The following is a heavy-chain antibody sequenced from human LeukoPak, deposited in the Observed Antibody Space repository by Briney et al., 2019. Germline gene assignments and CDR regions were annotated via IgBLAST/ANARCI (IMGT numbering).Heavy chain of an antibody. Sequence: GGSLRLSCAASGFTFSSYSMNWVRQAPGKGLEWVSSISSSSSYIYYADSVKGRFTISRDNAKNSLYLQMNSLRAEDTAVYYCARGKQWLVMGDAFDIWGQGTMVTVSS. CDR1: GFTFSSYS. CDR2: ISSSSSYI. V-gene: IGHV3-21*01. CDR3: ARGKQWLVMGDAFDI. D-gene: IGHD6-19*01. J-gene: IGHJ3*02.